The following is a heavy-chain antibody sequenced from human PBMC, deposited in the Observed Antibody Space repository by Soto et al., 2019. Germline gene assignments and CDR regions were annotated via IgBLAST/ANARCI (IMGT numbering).Heavy chain of an antibody. V-gene: IGHV3-30*18. CDR3: AKLNYDSSGYQYDDAFDI. D-gene: IGHD3-22*01. CDR2: ISYDGSNK. CDR1: GFTFISYG. J-gene: IGHJ3*02. Sequence: PGGSLRLSCAASGFTFISYGMHWVRQAPGKGLEWVAVISYDGSNKYYADSVKGRFTISRDNSKNTLYLQMNSLRAEDTAVYYCAKLNYDSSGYQYDDAFDIWGQGTMVTVS.